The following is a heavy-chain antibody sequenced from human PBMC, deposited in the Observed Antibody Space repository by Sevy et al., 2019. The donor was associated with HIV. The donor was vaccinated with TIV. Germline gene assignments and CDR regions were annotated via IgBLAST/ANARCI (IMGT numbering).Heavy chain of an antibody. J-gene: IGHJ4*02. V-gene: IGHV3-30-3*01. CDR3: KRFFSCSGACYYLDH. CDR2: ILHKGNYK. CDR1: GFNFSNYD. Sequence: GVSLRLCCGGCGFNFSNYDIRGVRQAPGKGLKWVAGILHKGNYKNYADSVKVRFTISRYHLKNTLYLQMSSLRPEDTAVYFCKRFFSCSGACYYLDHWDQGAQVTLPS. D-gene: IGHD2-15*01.